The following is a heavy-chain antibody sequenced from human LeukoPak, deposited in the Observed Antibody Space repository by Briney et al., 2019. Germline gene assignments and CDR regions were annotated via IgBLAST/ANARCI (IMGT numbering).Heavy chain of an antibody. Sequence: GGSLRLSCAASGFTFSSYAMSLVRQAPGKGLEWVSAISGGGGSTYYADSVKGRFTISRDNSKNTLYLQMNSLRAEDTAVYYCAKDYGDYVFYFDYWGQGTLVTVSS. D-gene: IGHD4-17*01. J-gene: IGHJ4*02. V-gene: IGHV3-23*01. CDR2: ISGGGGST. CDR3: AKDYGDYVFYFDY. CDR1: GFTFSSYA.